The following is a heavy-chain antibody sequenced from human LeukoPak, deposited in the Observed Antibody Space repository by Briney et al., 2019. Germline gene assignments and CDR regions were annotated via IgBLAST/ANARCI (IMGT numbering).Heavy chain of an antibody. CDR1: GFTFSNAW. CDR2: IKSKTDGGTT. J-gene: IGHJ4*02. Sequence: GGSLRPSCAASGFTFSNAWMSWVRQAPGKGLEWVGRIKSKTDGGTTDYAAPVKGRFTISRDDSKNTLYLQMNSLKTEDTAVYYCARALSGYFTDPRVYWGQGTLVTVSS. D-gene: IGHD3-3*01. CDR3: ARALSGYFTDPRVY. V-gene: IGHV3-15*01.